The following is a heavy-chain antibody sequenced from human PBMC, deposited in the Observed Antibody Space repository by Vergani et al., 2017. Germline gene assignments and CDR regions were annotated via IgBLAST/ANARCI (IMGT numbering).Heavy chain of an antibody. J-gene: IGHJ4*02. CDR3: AREVRRNDSSGYDY. D-gene: IGHD3-22*01. Sequence: QVQLVQSGAEVKKPGASVKISCKASGYTFTSYDINWARQATGQGLEWMGWMNPNSGNTGYAQKFQGRVTMTRNTAISTAYMELSSLRSEDTAVYYCAREVRRNDSSGYDYWGQGTLVTVSS. V-gene: IGHV1-8*01. CDR1: GYTFTSYD. CDR2: MNPNSGNT.